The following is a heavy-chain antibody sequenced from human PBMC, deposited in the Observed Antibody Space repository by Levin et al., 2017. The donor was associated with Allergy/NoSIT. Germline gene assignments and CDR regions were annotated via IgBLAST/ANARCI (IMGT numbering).Heavy chain of an antibody. CDR3: ARGPGTAMVTGGPIAFDI. Sequence: ASVKVSCKASGYTFTSYGISWVRQAPGQGLEWMGWISAYNGNTNYAQKLQGRVTMTTDTSTSTAYMELRSLRSDDTAVYYCARGPGTAMVTGGPIAFDIWGQGTMVTVSS. V-gene: IGHV1-18*01. J-gene: IGHJ3*02. CDR2: ISAYNGNT. D-gene: IGHD5-18*01. CDR1: GYTFTSYG.